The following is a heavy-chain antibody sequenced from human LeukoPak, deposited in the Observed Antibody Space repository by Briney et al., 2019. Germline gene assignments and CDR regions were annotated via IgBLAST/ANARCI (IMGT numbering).Heavy chain of an antibody. CDR3: ADYGSGSNIFDY. CDR2: ISTSGDNT. J-gene: IGHJ4*02. V-gene: IGHV3-23*01. Sequence: PGVSLRLSCAASGFTFSTFAMSWVRQAPGKGLEWVSGISTSGDNTYYADSVKGRFTISRDNSKSTLYLQMNSLRAEDTALYYCADYGSGSNIFDYWGQGTLVTVSS. CDR1: GFTFSTFA. D-gene: IGHD3-10*01.